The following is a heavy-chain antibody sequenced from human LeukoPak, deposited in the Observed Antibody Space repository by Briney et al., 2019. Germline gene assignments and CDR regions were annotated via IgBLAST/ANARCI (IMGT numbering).Heavy chain of an antibody. CDR3: AREAY. J-gene: IGHJ4*02. CDR1: GFTFSRYW. V-gene: IGHV3-7*03. Sequence: GGSLRLSCAASGFTFSRYWMSWVRQAPGKGLEWVASVKEDGSQKNYADTVEGRFTISRDNAKKSRVLQMNSLRVEDTAIYYCAREAYWGPGTLVTVSS. CDR2: VKEDGSQK.